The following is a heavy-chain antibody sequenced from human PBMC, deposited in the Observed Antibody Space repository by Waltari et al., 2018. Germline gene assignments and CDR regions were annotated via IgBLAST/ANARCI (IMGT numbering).Heavy chain of an antibody. CDR1: GFIFSSYS. J-gene: IGHJ5*02. V-gene: IGHV3-21*01. Sequence: QLVDSGGGLVKPGGSLRLSCAASGFIFSSYSMHWVRQAPGKGPEWVTSISNSGSCVYYGDSVKGRFTISRDNAKNSLSLQMNNLRVEDTAVYYCTRGVRLEAAWVSYNWFDTWGQGTLVTVSS. CDR2: ISNSGSCV. D-gene: IGHD3-16*01. CDR3: TRGVRLEAAWVSYNWFDT.